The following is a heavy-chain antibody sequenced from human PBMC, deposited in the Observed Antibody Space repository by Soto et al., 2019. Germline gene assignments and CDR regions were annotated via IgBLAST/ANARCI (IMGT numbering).Heavy chain of an antibody. J-gene: IGHJ5*02. Sequence: PSETLSLTCGVSGDSTRIRYWWTWLRRPPGRGLEWIGEVNQSGTSNYNPSLKSRATISIDNSNNHFSLKMTSVTAADTAIYYCARRAPRYCRTTSCYSEWWFDPWGQGTQVTVSS. CDR3: ARRAPRYCRTTSCYSEWWFDP. CDR1: GDSTRIRYW. V-gene: IGHV4-4*02. D-gene: IGHD2-2*01. CDR2: VNQSGTS.